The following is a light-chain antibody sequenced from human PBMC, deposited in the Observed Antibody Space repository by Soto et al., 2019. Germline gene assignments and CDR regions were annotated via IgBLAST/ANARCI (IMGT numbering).Light chain of an antibody. CDR2: KSS. CDR1: QSISSG. V-gene: IGKV1-5*03. J-gene: IGKJ1*01. Sequence: DIQMTQSPSTLSASVGDRVTITCRASQSISSGLAWYQQKPGKAPMLLIYKSSSSESGVPSRFSGSGSGTEFTLTISSLQPDDFETYYCQQYNSYSRTFGQGTKVEIK. CDR3: QQYNSYSRT.